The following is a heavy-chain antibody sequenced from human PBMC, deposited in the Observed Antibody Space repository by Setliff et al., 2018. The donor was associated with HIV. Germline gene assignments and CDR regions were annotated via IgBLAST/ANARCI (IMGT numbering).Heavy chain of an antibody. D-gene: IGHD3-22*01. V-gene: IGHV3-72*01. CDR2: IRNKANSYTT. J-gene: IGHJ4*02. CDR3: ARDMRDSSGHYFEDY. Sequence: PGGSLRLSCAASGFTFSDHYMDWVRQAPGKGLEWVGRIRNKANSYTTEYAASVKGRITISRDESKNSVDLQMNSLKTEDTAVYYCARDMRDSSGHYFEDYWGQGTLVTVSS. CDR1: GFTFSDHY.